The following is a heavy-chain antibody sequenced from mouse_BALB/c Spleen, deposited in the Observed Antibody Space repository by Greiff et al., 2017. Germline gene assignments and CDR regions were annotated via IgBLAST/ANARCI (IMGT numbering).Heavy chain of an antibody. CDR2: IWGGGST. V-gene: IGHV2-6-4*01. D-gene: IGHD2-4*01. J-gene: IGHJ3*01. Sequence: VQGVESGPGLVAPSQSLSITCTVSGFSLSRYSVHWVRQPPGKGLEWLGMIWGGGSTDYNSALKSRLSISKDNSKSQVFLKMNSLQTDDTAMYYCARNDYDYDGWFAYWGQGTLVTVSA. CDR1: GFSLSRYS. CDR3: ARNDYDYDGWFAY.